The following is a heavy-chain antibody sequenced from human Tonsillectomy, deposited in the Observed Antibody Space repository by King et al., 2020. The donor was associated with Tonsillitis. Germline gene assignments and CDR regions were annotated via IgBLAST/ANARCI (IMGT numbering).Heavy chain of an antibody. CDR1: GYTFTIYG. CDR3: ARDRGDSSGYYTRDAFDI. J-gene: IGHJ3*02. Sequence: QLVQSGAEVKKPGASVKVSCKASGYTFTIYGINWVRQAPGQGLEWMGWISTYNGNTNSAQKLQGRVTMTTDTSTRTAYMELRSLTSDDTAVYYCARDRGDSSGYYTRDAFDIWGQGTLVTVSS. CDR2: ISTYNGNT. V-gene: IGHV1-18*04. D-gene: IGHD3-22*01.